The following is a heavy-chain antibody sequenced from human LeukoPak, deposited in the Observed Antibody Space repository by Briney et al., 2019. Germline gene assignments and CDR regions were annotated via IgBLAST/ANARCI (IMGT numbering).Heavy chain of an antibody. CDR3: ARDTGYCTNGVCYYFDY. J-gene: IGHJ4*02. CDR2: INPSGGST. V-gene: IGHV1-46*01. CDR1: GYTFTGYY. D-gene: IGHD2-8*01. Sequence: ASVKVSCKASGYTFTGYYLHWVRQAPGQGLEWMGWINPSGGSTSYAQKFQGRVTMTRDTSTSTVYMELSSLRSEDTAVYYCARDTGYCTNGVCYYFDYWGQGTLVTVSS.